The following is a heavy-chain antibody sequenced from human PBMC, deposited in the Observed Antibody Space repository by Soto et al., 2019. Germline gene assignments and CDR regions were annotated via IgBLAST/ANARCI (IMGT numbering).Heavy chain of an antibody. D-gene: IGHD1-7*01. CDR3: ARDYNWNSNFDY. V-gene: IGHV3-48*02. J-gene: IGHJ4*02. CDR1: RFTFSTYN. CDR2: ISSTGSTI. Sequence: GSLRLSCAASRFTFSTYNMNWVRQAPGKGLEWVSYISSTGSTIHYADSVKGRFTISRDNAKNSLYLQMNSLRDEDTAVYYCARDYNWNSNFDYWGQGTLVTVSS.